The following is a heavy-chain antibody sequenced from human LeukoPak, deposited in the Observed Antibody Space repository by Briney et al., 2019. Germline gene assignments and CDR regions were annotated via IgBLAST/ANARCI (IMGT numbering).Heavy chain of an antibody. CDR1: GFTFSSYA. CDR2: ISGSGGST. J-gene: IGHJ4*02. D-gene: IGHD3-22*01. V-gene: IGHV3-23*01. CDR3: AKSYYYDSSGYFNYFDY. Sequence: PGGSLRLSCAASGFTFSSYAMSWVRQAPGKGLEWVSAISGSGGSTYYADSVRSRFTISRDNSKNTLYLQMNSLRAEDTAVYYCAKSYYYDSSGYFNYFDYWGQGTLVTVSS.